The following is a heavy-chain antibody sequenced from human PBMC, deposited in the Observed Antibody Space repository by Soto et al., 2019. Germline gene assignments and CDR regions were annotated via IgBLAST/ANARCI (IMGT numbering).Heavy chain of an antibody. D-gene: IGHD1-1*01. CDR2: IYHSGST. CDR3: ARATTSGGNWFDP. J-gene: IGHJ5*02. CDR1: GYSISSGYY. V-gene: IGHV4-38-2*01. Sequence: SETLSLTCAVSGYSISSGYYWGWIRQPPGKGLEWIGSIYHSGSTYYNPSLKSRVTISVDTSKNQFSLKLSSVTAADTAVYYCARATTSGGNWFDPWGQGTLVTVSS.